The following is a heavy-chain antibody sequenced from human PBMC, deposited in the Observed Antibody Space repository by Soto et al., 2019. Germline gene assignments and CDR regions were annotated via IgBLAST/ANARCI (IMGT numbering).Heavy chain of an antibody. CDR2: VYHTGRT. J-gene: IGHJ4*02. Sequence: AETLSLTCPGSGFSFSRGMYSWRWLRPPPGKGLEWIGYVYHTGRTSYNPSLKSRVSISMDTSKNQFSLNLDSVTAADTAVYFCARDFAYFDSWGQGNLVTVS. V-gene: IGHV4-61*01. D-gene: IGHD3-3*01. CDR3: ARDFAYFDS. CDR1: GFSFSRGMYS.